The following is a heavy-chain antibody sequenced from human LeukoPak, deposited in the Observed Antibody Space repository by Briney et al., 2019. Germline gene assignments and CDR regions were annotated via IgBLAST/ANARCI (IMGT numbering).Heavy chain of an antibody. CDR3: ARIESYGSGYYHYYYMDV. CDR1: GFTFSDSY. Sequence: PGGSLRLSCVASGFTFSDSYMAWVRQAPGKGLEWVSYISSGGGTIYYADSVKGRFTISRDNGKNSLYLQLHSLRADDTAVYYCARIESYGSGYYHYYYMDVWGKGTTVTVSS. D-gene: IGHD3-10*01. CDR2: ISSGGGTI. J-gene: IGHJ6*03. V-gene: IGHV3-11*04.